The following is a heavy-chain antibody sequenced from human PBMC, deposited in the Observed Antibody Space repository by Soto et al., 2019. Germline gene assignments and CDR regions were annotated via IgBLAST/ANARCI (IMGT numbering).Heavy chain of an antibody. D-gene: IGHD3-3*01. CDR2: TYFRSKWYN. V-gene: IGHV6-1*01. CDR1: GDSVSSNSAA. Sequence: SQTLSLTCAISGDSVSSNSAAWNWIRQSPSRGLEWLGRTYFRSKWYNDYAVSVKSRITINPDTSKNQFSLQLNSVTPEDTAIYYCARTRVYDSYKYYGMAVWGQGTTVTVSS. J-gene: IGHJ6*02. CDR3: ARTRVYDSYKYYGMAV.